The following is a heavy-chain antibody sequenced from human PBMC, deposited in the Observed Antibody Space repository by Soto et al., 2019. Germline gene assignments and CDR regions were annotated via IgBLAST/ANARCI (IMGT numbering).Heavy chain of an antibody. CDR3: ARFYSDSSGYNGMDV. CDR2: IYYSGST. Sequence: PSETLSLTCTVSGGSISSGGYYWSWIRQHPGKGLEWIGYIYYSGSTYYNPSLKSRVTISVDTSKNQFSLKLSSVTAADTAVYYCARFYSDSSGYNGMDVWGQGTTVTVSS. D-gene: IGHD3-22*01. V-gene: IGHV4-31*03. J-gene: IGHJ6*02. CDR1: GGSISSGGYY.